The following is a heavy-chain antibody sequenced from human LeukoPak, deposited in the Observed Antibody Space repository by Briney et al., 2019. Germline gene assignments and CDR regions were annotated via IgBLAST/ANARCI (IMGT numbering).Heavy chain of an antibody. CDR1: GFTFDDYG. Sequence: GGSLRLSCAASGFTFDDYGMSWVRQAPGKGLEWVSGINWNGGSTGYADSVKGRFTISRDNAKNSLYLQMNSLRAEDTAVYYCAKDNSYSSGWFDYWGQGTLVTVSS. CDR2: INWNGGST. D-gene: IGHD6-19*01. V-gene: IGHV3-20*04. CDR3: AKDNSYSSGWFDY. J-gene: IGHJ4*02.